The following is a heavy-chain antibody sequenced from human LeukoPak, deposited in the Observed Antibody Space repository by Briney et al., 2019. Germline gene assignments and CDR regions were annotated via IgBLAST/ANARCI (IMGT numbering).Heavy chain of an antibody. CDR3: ARSKGGEYYYFDY. CDR1: GFTFSSYS. CDR2: ISSSSSYI. Sequence: GGSLRLSCAASGFTFSSYSMNWVRQAPGKGLEWVSSISSSSSYIYYADSVKGRFTISRDNAKNSLYLQMNSLRAEDTAVYYCARSKGGEYYYFDYGGRETLFPFP. J-gene: IGHJ4*02. D-gene: IGHD2/OR15-2a*01. V-gene: IGHV3-21*01.